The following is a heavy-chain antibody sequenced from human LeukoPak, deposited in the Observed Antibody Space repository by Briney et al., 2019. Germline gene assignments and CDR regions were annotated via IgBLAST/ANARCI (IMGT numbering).Heavy chain of an antibody. CDR1: GFTFSSYD. J-gene: IGHJ4*02. D-gene: IGHD2-2*01. V-gene: IGHV3-30*03. CDR3: ARSIIYCSSTSCYFDY. CDR2: ISHDGSNK. Sequence: GGSLRLSCAASGFTFSSYDMHWVRQAPGKGLEWVALISHDGSNKYYADSVTGRFTISRDNSKNTLYLQMNSLRAEDTAVYYCARSIIYCSSTSCYFDYWGQGTLVTVSS.